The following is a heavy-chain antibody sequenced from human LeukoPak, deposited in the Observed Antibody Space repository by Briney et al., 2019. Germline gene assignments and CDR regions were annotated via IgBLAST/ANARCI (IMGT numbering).Heavy chain of an antibody. CDR3: ARTYYDILTGYFLYYYYYMDV. D-gene: IGHD3-9*01. Sequence: SETLSLTCTVSGGSISSSSYYWGWIRQPPGKGLEWIGRIYYSASTYYNPSLKSRVTISVDTSKNQFSLKLSSVTAADTAVYYCARTYYDILTGYFLYYYYYMDVWGKGTTVTVSS. CDR1: GGSISSSSYY. V-gene: IGHV4-39*01. CDR2: IYYSAST. J-gene: IGHJ6*03.